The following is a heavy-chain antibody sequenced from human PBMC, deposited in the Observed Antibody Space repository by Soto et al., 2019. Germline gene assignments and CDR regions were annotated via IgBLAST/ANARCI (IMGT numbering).Heavy chain of an antibody. CDR3: TRSIITTAGTDAFDL. D-gene: IGHD6-13*01. Sequence: ASVKVSCKASAYTFTSYYVHWVRQAPGQGPEWMGMINPSRGGTDYAQKFQGRVTMTRDTSTTTVYMELSSLRSEDTAIYYCTRSIITTAGTDAFDLWGQGTLVTVSS. CDR2: INPSRGGT. CDR1: AYTFTSYY. J-gene: IGHJ3*01. V-gene: IGHV1-46*03.